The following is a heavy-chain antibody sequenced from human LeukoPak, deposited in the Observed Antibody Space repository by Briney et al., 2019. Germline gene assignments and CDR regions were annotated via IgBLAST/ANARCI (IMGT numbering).Heavy chain of an antibody. V-gene: IGHV4-30-4*01. Sequence: SETLSLTCSVSGGSISSGDYFWTWIRQPPGKGLEYIGYIYYSGTTYYNPSLKSRITMSADMSANQFSLRLTSVSAADTAVYYCTRAYWIGFHFDSWGQGILVSVSS. D-gene: IGHD3-3*01. J-gene: IGHJ4*02. CDR3: TRAYWIGFHFDS. CDR1: GGSISSGDYF. CDR2: IYYSGTT.